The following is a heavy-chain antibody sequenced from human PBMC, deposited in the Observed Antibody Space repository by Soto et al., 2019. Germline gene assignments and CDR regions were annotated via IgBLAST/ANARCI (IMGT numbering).Heavy chain of an antibody. J-gene: IGHJ6*02. CDR1: GGTFSSYA. D-gene: IGHD3-10*01. V-gene: IGHV1-69*01. Sequence: QVQLVQSGAEVKKPGSSVKVSCKASGGTFSSYAISWVRQAPGQGLEWMGGIIPIFGTANYAQKFQGRVTITAEESTSTAYMELSSLRSEDTAVYYCARDRYYYGSGIRYYYGMDVWGQGTTVTVSS. CDR3: ARDRYYYGSGIRYYYGMDV. CDR2: IIPIFGTA.